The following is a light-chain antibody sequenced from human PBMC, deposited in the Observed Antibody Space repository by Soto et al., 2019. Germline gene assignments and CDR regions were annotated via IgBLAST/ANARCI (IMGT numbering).Light chain of an antibody. J-gene: IGKJ1*01. CDR2: DAS. Sequence: EIVMTQSPATLSVSPRERATLSCRASQRVSSNLAWYQQKPGQAPRLLIYDASTRTTGIPARFSGSVSGTEFALTISSLQSYDFGVFYCQQYNDGPPWTFGQAAKVEIK. V-gene: IGKV3-15*01. CDR1: QRVSSN. CDR3: QQYNDGPPWT.